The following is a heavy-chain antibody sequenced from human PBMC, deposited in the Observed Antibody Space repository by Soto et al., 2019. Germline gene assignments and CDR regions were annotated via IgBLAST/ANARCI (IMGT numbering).Heavy chain of an antibody. Sequence: PGESLKISCRGSGYTFSDYWIGWVRQMPGKGFEWMGIIYPGDSDTRYSPSFQGQVTISADKSISTAFLQWSSLKASDTAKYYCTRSRGLTSRNYYDGMDVWGQGTTVTVSS. CDR1: GYTFSDYW. CDR2: IYPGDSDT. J-gene: IGHJ6*02. D-gene: IGHD6-6*01. CDR3: TRSRGLTSRNYYDGMDV. V-gene: IGHV5-51*01.